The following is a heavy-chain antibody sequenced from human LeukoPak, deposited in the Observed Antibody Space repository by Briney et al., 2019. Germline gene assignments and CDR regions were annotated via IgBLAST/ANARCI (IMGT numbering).Heavy chain of an antibody. CDR1: GVSVSTSH. V-gene: IGHV4-59*02. CDR3: SEGYFEPFDH. J-gene: IGHJ4*02. D-gene: IGHD2/OR15-2a*01. Sequence: SETLSLTCNVSGVSVSTSHWNWIRQRPGKGLEWIGCLSYTGKTAYNPSLKSRVSISLGSSNNHFSLKLTSVTAADTAVYYCSEGYFEPFDHWGQGILVTVSS. CDR2: LSYTGKT.